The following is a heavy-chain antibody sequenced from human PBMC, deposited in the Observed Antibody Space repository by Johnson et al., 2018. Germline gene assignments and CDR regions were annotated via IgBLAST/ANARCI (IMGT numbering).Heavy chain of an antibody. CDR3: ARANYRDVGGYWYYYYYMDV. Sequence: QVQLQEAGGGVVQAGRSLRLSCAASGFTFSSYGMHWVRQATGQGLEWMGWMNPNSGNPGYAQKFQGRVTMTRNTSISTAYMELSSLRSEDTAVYYCARANYRDVGGYWYYYYYMDVWGKGTTVTVSS. CDR1: GFTFSSYG. D-gene: IGHD2-15*01. J-gene: IGHJ6*03. CDR2: MNPNSGNP. V-gene: IGHV1-8*02.